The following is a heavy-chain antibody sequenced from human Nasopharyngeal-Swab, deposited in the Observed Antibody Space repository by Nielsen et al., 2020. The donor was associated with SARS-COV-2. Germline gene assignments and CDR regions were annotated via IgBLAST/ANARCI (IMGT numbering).Heavy chain of an antibody. CDR1: GFTFDDYA. J-gene: IGHJ6*02. Sequence: SLKISCAASGFTFDDYAMNWVRQAPGKGLEWVSGISWNGGSIGYADSVKGRFTISRDNAKNSLYLQMNSLRAEDTAVYYCARDVDCSSTSCQAYYYYGMDVWGQGTTVTVSS. D-gene: IGHD2-2*01. CDR2: ISWNGGSI. CDR3: ARDVDCSSTSCQAYYYYGMDV. V-gene: IGHV3-9*01.